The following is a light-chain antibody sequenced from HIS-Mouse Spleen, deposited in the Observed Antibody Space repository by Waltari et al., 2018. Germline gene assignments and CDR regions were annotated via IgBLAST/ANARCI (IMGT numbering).Light chain of an antibody. V-gene: IGLV2-11*01. CDR2: DVS. CDR1: SSDVGGYNY. J-gene: IGLJ2*01. CDR3: CSYAGSYTLV. Sequence: QSALTQPRSVSGSPGQPVTISCPGTSSDVGGYNYFSWYQQHPGKAPKLMIYDVSKRPSGVPDRFSGSKSGNTASLTISGLQAEDEADYYCCSYAGSYTLVFGGGTKLTVL.